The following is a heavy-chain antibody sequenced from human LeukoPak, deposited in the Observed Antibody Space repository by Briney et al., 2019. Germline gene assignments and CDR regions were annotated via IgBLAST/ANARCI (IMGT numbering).Heavy chain of an antibody. V-gene: IGHV1-24*01. J-gene: IGHJ6*02. D-gene: IGHD6-13*01. Sequence: ATVKVSCKVSGYTLTELSMFWVRQAPGKGLEWMGSFDPEDGKTVYAQKFQGRVTMTEDTSTDTAYMELSSLRSEDTAVYYCATGYLVTAGLMDVWGQGTTVTVSS. CDR2: FDPEDGKT. CDR1: GYTLTELS. CDR3: ATGYLVTAGLMDV.